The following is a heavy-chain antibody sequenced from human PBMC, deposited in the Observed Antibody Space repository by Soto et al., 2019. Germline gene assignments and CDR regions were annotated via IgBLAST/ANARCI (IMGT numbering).Heavy chain of an antibody. CDR2: INAGNGNT. CDR1: GYTFTSYA. Sequence: ASVKVSCKASGYTFTSYAMHWVRQAPGQRLEWMGWINAGNGNTKYSQKFQGRVTVTRDTSASTAYMELSSLRSEDTAVYYCARVRRYYYWDDYWCPGTLVTVSS. D-gene: IGHD3-22*01. J-gene: IGHJ4*02. CDR3: ARVRRYYYWDDY. V-gene: IGHV1-3*01.